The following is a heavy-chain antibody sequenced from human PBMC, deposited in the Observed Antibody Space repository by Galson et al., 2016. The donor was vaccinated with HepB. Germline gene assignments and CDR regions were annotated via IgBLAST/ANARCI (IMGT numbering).Heavy chain of an antibody. CDR3: AGAQLSLEMALDC. CDR1: GDSITSYY. J-gene: IGHJ4*02. D-gene: IGHD5-24*01. CDR2: IYYSGNS. Sequence: ETLPLTCTVSGDSITSYYWSWIRQPPGKGLEWIGHIYYSGNSNYNPSLKSRVTISVDTSRNQFSLKLNSVTAADTGVYYCAGAQLSLEMALDCWGQGTLVTVSS. V-gene: IGHV4-59*01.